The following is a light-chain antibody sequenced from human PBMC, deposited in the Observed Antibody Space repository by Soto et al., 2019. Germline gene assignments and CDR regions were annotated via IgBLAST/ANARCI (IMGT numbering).Light chain of an antibody. J-gene: IGLJ1*01. CDR2: ENN. Sequence: QSVLTQPPSVSAAPGQKVTISCSGSSSNIGNNYVSWYQQLPGTAPKLLIYENNKRPSGIPDRFSGSKSGTSATLGITGLQTGDEADYYCGTWDDLGALYVFGTGTQLTVL. V-gene: IGLV1-51*02. CDR1: SSNIGNNY. CDR3: GTWDDLGALYV.